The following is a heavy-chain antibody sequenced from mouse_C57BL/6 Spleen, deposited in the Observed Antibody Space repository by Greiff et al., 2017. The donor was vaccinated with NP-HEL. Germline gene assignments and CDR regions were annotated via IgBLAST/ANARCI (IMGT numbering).Heavy chain of an antibody. CDR1: GYTFTSYG. D-gene: IGHD2-3*01. CDR2: IYPRSGNT. J-gene: IGHJ3*01. V-gene: IGHV1-81*01. CDR3: ARGLYDGYLSAY. Sequence: QVQLQQSGAELARPGASVKLSCKASGYTFTSYGISWVKQRTGQGLEWIGEIYPRSGNTYYNEKFKGKATLTADKSSSTAYMELRSLTSEDSAVYFCARGLYDGYLSAYWGQGTLVTVSA.